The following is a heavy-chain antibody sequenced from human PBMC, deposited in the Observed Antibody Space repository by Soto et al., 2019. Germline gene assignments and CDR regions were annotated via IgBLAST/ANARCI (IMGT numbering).Heavy chain of an antibody. V-gene: IGHV4-59*12. J-gene: IGHJ6*02. CDR1: GGTITYYY. CDR2: IFDGGSA. CDR3: VSVEGTPTVSVDYYYYAMDA. D-gene: IGHD4-17*01. Sequence: SETLSLTCTVSGGTITYYYWSWIRQAPGKGLEWLGYIFDGGSANYNPSLKSRVSFSLDKSQNQLSLKLTPVTGADTAIYYCVSVEGTPTVSVDYYYYAMDAWGQWTAVTVSS.